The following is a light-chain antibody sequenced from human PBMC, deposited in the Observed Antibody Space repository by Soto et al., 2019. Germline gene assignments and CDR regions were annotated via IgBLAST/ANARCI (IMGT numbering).Light chain of an antibody. J-gene: IGLJ3*02. Sequence: QSALTQPRSVSGSPGQSVTISCTGTSSDVGGYNYVSWYQQHPGKAPKLMIYDVSQRPSGVPNRFSGSKSDNTASLTISGLQAEDESDYYCGSYAGTYTWVFGGGTQLTVL. CDR2: DVS. CDR3: GSYAGTYTWV. CDR1: SSDVGGYNY. V-gene: IGLV2-11*01.